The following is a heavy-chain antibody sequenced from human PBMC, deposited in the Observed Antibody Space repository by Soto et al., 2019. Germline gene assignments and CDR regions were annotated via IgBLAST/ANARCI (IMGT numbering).Heavy chain of an antibody. CDR3: ARDLEWQLILIPDYYYYGMDV. Sequence: GASVKVSCKASGYTFTSYYMHWVRQAPGQGLEWMGIINPSGGSTSYAQKFQGRVTMTRDTSTSTVYMELSSLRSEDTAVYYCARDLEWQLILIPDYYYYGMDVWGQGTTVTVSS. CDR1: GYTFTSYY. J-gene: IGHJ6*02. CDR2: INPSGGST. V-gene: IGHV1-46*01. D-gene: IGHD1-26*01.